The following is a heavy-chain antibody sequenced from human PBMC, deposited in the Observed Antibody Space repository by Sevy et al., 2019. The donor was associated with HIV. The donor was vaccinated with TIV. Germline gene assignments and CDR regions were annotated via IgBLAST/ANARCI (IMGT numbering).Heavy chain of an antibody. CDR3: ARDMTCGGDCYYFDN. V-gene: IGHV1-69*13. J-gene: IGHJ4*02. CDR2: IIPVYGKT. D-gene: IGHD2-21*02. CDR1: GDTFRKYV. Sequence: ASVKVSCKASGDTFRKYVISWVRQAPGQGLEWMGGIIPVYGKTNYALKFQARVTLTADASASTVYMELSRLRSEDTTVYYRARDMTCGGDCYYFDNWGQGTLVTVSS.